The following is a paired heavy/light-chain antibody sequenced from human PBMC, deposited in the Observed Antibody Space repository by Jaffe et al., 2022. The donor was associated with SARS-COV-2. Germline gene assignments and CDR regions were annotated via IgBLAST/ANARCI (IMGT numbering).Light chain of an antibody. J-gene: IGKJ3*01. CDR1: QGISSY. V-gene: IGKV1-8*01. CDR3: QQYYSYPPT. Sequence: AIRMTQSPSSFSASTGDRVTITCRASQGISSYLAWYQQKPGKAPKLLIYAASTLQSGVPSRFSGSGSGTDFTLTISCLQSEDFATYYCQQYYSYPPTFGPGTKVDIK. CDR2: AAS.
Heavy chain of an antibody. Sequence: EVQLVESGGGLVKPGGSLRLSCAASGFTFSNAWMSWVRQAPGKGLEWVGRIKSKTDGGTTDYAAPVKGRFTISRDDSKNTLYLQMNSLKTEDTAVYYCTTDWRMMVRGVNRRYYYGMDVWGQGTTVTVSS. J-gene: IGHJ6*02. D-gene: IGHD3-10*01. CDR3: TTDWRMMVRGVNRRYYYGMDV. CDR2: IKSKTDGGTT. V-gene: IGHV3-15*01. CDR1: GFTFSNAW.